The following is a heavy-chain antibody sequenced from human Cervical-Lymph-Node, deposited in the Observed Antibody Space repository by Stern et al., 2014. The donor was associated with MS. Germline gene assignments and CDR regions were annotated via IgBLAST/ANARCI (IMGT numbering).Heavy chain of an antibody. V-gene: IGHV4-4*02. CDR1: GYSVRRRNW. J-gene: IGHJ6*02. Sequence: VQLEESGPGLVKPSGTLSLTCAASGYSVRRRNWWHWVRLPPGKGLQWIGKVFDRGSPPSNPSLKSRVIISKDRSKPHLSLNLTSVTAADTAVYYCARGSSGGSGYGMDVWGQGTTIIVSS. CDR2: VFDRGSP. CDR3: ARGSSGGSGYGMDV. D-gene: IGHD2-15*01.